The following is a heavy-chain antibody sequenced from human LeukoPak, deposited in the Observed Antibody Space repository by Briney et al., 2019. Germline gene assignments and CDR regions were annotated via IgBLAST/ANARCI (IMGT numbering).Heavy chain of an antibody. V-gene: IGHV5-51*01. J-gene: IGHJ4*02. CDR2: ISLRDSKT. Sequence: GESLKISCQASGYSLTSYWIGWVRQMPGKGLEWMGIISLRDSKTKYSPSFQGQVTISADKSINTAYLQWSSLKASDSAIYYCAALLYGDWNYCAYWGQGTLVTVSS. D-gene: IGHD4-17*01. CDR3: AALLYGDWNYCAY. CDR1: GYSLTSYW.